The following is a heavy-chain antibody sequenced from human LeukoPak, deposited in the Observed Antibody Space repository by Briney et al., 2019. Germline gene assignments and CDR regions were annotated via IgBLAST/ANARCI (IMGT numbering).Heavy chain of an antibody. J-gene: IGHJ3*02. CDR3: ARVLITFGGVIANGAFDI. CDR1: GFTFRTYE. V-gene: IGHV3-48*03. D-gene: IGHD3-16*02. Sequence: GESLRLYCAASGFTFRTYEMNCVRQAPGKGLEWVSYINSRSSIIYYADSVKGRFTISRDNARNSLYLQMNSLRAEDTAVYYCARVLITFGGVIANGAFDIWGQGTMATVSS. CDR2: INSRSSII.